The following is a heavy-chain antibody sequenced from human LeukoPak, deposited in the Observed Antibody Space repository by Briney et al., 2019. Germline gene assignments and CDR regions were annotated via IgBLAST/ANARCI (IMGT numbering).Heavy chain of an antibody. CDR3: ARGTRYYYGSGSYYKH. J-gene: IGHJ4*02. V-gene: IGHV4-34*01. D-gene: IGHD3-10*01. CDR2: INHSGST. CDR1: GGSFSGYY. Sequence: SETLSLTCAVYGGSFSGYYWSWIRQPPGKGLEWIGEINHSGSTNYNPSLKSRVTMSVDTSKNQFSLKLSSVTAADTAVYYCARGTRYYYGSGSYYKHWGQGTLVTVSS.